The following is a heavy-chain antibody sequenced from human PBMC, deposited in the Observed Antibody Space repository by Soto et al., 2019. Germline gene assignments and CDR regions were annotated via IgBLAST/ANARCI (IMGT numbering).Heavy chain of an antibody. CDR1: GFTFSSYA. J-gene: IGHJ3*02. CDR3: ARTSLGGWYDAFDI. D-gene: IGHD6-19*01. CDR2: ISYDGSNK. V-gene: IGHV3-30-3*01. Sequence: GGSLRLSCAASGFTFSSYAMHWVRQAPGKGLEWVAVISYDGSNKYYADSVKGRFTISRDNSKNTLYLQMNSLRAEDTAVYYCARTSLGGWYDAFDIWGQGTMVTVS.